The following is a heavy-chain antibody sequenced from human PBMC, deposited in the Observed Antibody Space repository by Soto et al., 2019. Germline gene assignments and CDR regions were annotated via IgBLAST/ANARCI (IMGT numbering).Heavy chain of an antibody. CDR3: ARDYYDSSGYYFLHDAFDI. CDR1: CGSISSYY. CDR2: IYYSGST. J-gene: IGHJ3*02. D-gene: IGHD3-22*01. Sequence: SETLSLTCTVSCGSISSYYWSWIRQPPGKGLEWIGYIYYSGSTNYNPSLKSRVTISVDTSKNQFSLKLSYVTAADTAVYYCARDYYDSSGYYFLHDAFDIWGQGTMVTVSS. V-gene: IGHV4-59*01.